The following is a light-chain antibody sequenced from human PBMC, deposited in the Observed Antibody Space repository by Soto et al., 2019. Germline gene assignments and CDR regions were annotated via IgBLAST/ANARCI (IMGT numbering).Light chain of an antibody. CDR1: QGIRNY. J-gene: IGKJ4*01. CDR2: AAS. Sequence: DIQMTQSPSSLSASVGDRVTITCRASQGIRNYSAWYQQKPGKVPKFLIYAASTLHSGVPSRFSGRGSETDFTLTSSSLQPEDVATYYCQNDNSAPLTFGGGTKVEIK. CDR3: QNDNSAPLT. V-gene: IGKV1-27*01.